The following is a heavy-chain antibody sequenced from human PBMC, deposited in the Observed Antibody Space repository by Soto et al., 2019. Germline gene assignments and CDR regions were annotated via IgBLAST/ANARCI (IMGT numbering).Heavy chain of an antibody. Sequence: QVQLVQSGAEVKKPGSSVKVSCKASGGTFSSYTISWVRQAPGQGLEWMGRIIPILGIANYAQKFQGRVTMTADKSTSTAYMELSSLRSEDTAVYYCARVGRGGWFDPWGQGTLVTVSS. V-gene: IGHV1-69*02. CDR1: GGTFSSYT. CDR2: IIPILGIA. D-gene: IGHD3-10*01. J-gene: IGHJ5*02. CDR3: ARVGRGGWFDP.